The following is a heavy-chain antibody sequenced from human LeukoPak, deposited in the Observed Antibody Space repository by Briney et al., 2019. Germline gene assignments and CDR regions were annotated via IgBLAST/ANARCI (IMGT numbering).Heavy chain of an antibody. CDR2: MYHSGST. CDR1: GYSIGSGYY. Sequence: SETLSLTCAVSGYSIGSGYYWGWIRRPPGKGLEWIGSMYHSGSTYYNPSLKSRVTISVDTSKNQFSLKLSSVTAADTAVYYCARLGSTIFGVVTNWFDPWGQGTLVSVSS. CDR3: ARLGSTIFGVVTNWFDP. J-gene: IGHJ5*02. V-gene: IGHV4-38-2*01. D-gene: IGHD3-3*01.